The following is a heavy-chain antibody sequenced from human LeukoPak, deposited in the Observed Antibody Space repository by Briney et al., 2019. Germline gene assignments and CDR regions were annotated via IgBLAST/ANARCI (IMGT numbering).Heavy chain of an antibody. CDR3: ARVGLRYFDWLLSSSHGAFDI. CDR1: GYTFTSYD. D-gene: IGHD3-9*01. J-gene: IGHJ3*02. V-gene: IGHV1-8*01. Sequence: ASVKVSCTASGYTFTSYDINWVRQATGPGLEWMGWMNPTSGNTGYAQKFQGRVTMTRNTSISTAYMELSSLRSEDTAVYYCARVGLRYFDWLLSSSHGAFDIWGQGTMVTVSS. CDR2: MNPTSGNT.